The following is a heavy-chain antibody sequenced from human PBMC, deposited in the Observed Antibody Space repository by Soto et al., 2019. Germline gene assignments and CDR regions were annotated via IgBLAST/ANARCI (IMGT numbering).Heavy chain of an antibody. J-gene: IGHJ4*02. Sequence: ASVKVSCKASGYTFTNYYMHWVRQAPGQGLEWMGWVNPNTGGTKFAQKFQGRVTMTRDTSITTAYMELSRLRSDDTATYYCARQLAYCGGDCYTEPIDYWGQGTLVTVSS. CDR3: ARQLAYCGGDCYTEPIDY. CDR2: VNPNTGGT. D-gene: IGHD2-21*02. V-gene: IGHV1-2*02. CDR1: GYTFTNYY.